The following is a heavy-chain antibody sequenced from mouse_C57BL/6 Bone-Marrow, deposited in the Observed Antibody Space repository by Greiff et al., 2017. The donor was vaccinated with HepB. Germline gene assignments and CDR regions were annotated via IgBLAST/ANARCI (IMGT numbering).Heavy chain of an antibody. D-gene: IGHD2-4*01. V-gene: IGHV1-85*01. J-gene: IGHJ3*01. CDR1: GYTFTSYD. Sequence: VKLVESGPELVKPGASVKLSCKASGYTFTSYDINWVKQRPGQGLEWIGWIYPRDGSTKYNEKFKGKATLTVDTSSSTAYMELHSLTSEDSAVYFCGYDSFAYWGQGTLVTVSA. CDR3: GYDSFAY. CDR2: IYPRDGST.